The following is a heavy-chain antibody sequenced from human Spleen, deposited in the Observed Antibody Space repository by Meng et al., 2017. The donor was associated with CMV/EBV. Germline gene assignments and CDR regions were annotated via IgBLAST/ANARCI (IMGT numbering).Heavy chain of an antibody. Sequence: GGSLRLSCAASGFTFSSYAMHWVRQAPGKGLGWMAVMSHDGRNKYYADSVKGRFTISRDNSKNTLYLQMTSLRVEDTAVYYCAREGEQYYFDYWGQGTLVTVSS. D-gene: IGHD1/OR15-1a*01. CDR2: MSHDGRNK. CDR3: AREGEQYYFDY. J-gene: IGHJ4*02. V-gene: IGHV3-30*04. CDR1: GFTFSSYA.